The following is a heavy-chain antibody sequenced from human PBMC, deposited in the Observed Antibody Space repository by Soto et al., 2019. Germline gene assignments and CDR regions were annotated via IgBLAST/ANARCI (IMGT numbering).Heavy chain of an antibody. CDR1: GFTFSSYA. V-gene: IGHV3-23*01. CDR2: ISGSGGST. J-gene: IGHJ4*02. D-gene: IGHD3-16*02. CDR3: AKDKGSVRTYYDYIWGSYRPTHFDY. Sequence: EVQLLESGGGLVQPGGSLRLSCAASGFTFSSYAMSWVRQAPGKGLEWVSAISGSGGSTYYAASVKGRFTISRDNAKNTLYLQMNSLRAEDTAVYYCAKDKGSVRTYYDYIWGSYRPTHFDYWGQGTLVTVSS.